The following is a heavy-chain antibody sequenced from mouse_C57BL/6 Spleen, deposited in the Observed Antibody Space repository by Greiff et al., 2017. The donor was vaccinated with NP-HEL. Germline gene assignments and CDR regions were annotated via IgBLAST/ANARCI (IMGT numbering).Heavy chain of an antibody. V-gene: IGHV2-9-1*01. CDR1: GFSLTSYA. CDR2: IWTGGGT. CDR3: ARNWEDFSWFAY. J-gene: IGHJ3*01. D-gene: IGHD4-1*01. Sequence: VQVVESGPGLVAPSQSLSFTCTVSGFSLTSYAISWVRQPPGKGLEWLGVIWTGGGTNYNSALKSRLSISKDNSKSQVFLKMNSLQTDDTARYYCARNWEDFSWFAYWGQGTLVTVSA.